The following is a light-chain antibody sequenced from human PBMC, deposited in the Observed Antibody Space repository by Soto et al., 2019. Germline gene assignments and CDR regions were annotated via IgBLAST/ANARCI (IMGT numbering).Light chain of an antibody. Sequence: DIQMTQSPSSLSASVGDRVTITCRASQGISNYLAWYQQKPGTVPKLLISAASTLQTGVPSRFSGGGSGKAFTLAISSLQPEDVATYYCQKYSSAPWTFGQGTKVDIK. V-gene: IGKV1-27*01. CDR1: QGISNY. CDR3: QKYSSAPWT. J-gene: IGKJ1*01. CDR2: AAS.